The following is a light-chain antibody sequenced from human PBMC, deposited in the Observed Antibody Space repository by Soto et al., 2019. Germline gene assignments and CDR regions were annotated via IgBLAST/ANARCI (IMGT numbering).Light chain of an antibody. Sequence: IALTQSPLSLSVTPGEPASISCRSSQTLLHSNGYTYLNWYLQKPGQSPQLLIYLGSNRASGVPDRFSGSGSGTDFTLKINRVQAEDVGVFYCMQGLRPMYTFGQGTKMDIK. CDR3: MQGLRPMYT. J-gene: IGKJ2*01. V-gene: IGKV2-28*01. CDR1: QTLLHSNGYTY. CDR2: LGS.